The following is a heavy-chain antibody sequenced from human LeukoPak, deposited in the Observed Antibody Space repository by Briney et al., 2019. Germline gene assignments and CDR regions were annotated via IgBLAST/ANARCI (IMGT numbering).Heavy chain of an antibody. J-gene: IGHJ4*02. CDR1: RFAFSTYW. CDR3: TRDFDAATGY. Sequence: AGGSLRLSCEASRFAFSTYWMHWVRQAPGEGLVWVSRINPDGSRTNYADSVKGRFTISRDNAKKTLYLQMNSLRGEDTAVYYCTRDFDAATGYWGQGTLVTVSS. D-gene: IGHD3-9*01. CDR2: INPDGSRT. V-gene: IGHV3-74*01.